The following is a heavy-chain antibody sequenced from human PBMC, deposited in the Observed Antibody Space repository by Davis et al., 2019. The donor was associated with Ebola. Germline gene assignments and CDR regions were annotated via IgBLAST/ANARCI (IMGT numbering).Heavy chain of an antibody. CDR1: GYTFTNYG. CDR3: ARGGVAYSDLDY. V-gene: IGHV1-18*04. D-gene: IGHD2-21*01. Sequence: AASVKVSCKPSGYTFTNYGITWVRQAPGQGLEWMGWINPHNGNTNYAQNVQGRVTMTRENSMSTAYMELSSLRSEDTAVYFCARGGVAYSDLDYWGQGTLVAVSS. CDR2: INPHNGNT. J-gene: IGHJ4*02.